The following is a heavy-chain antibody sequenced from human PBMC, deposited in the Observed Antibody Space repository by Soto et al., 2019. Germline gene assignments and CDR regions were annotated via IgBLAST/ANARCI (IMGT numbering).Heavy chain of an antibody. J-gene: IGHJ4*02. V-gene: IGHV4-59*12. D-gene: IGHD1-26*01. CDR1: NGSISGFY. CDR2: IHYSGRT. Sequence: QVQLQDSGPGLVKPSETLSLTCSVSNGSISGFYWTWIRQPPGKILEWIGYIHYSGRTDYNPSLTSRATMSVDTSKNQFSLNLKSITAADTAVYYCVRVGVGIGNHFDSWGRGTLVTVSS. CDR3: VRVGVGIGNHFDS.